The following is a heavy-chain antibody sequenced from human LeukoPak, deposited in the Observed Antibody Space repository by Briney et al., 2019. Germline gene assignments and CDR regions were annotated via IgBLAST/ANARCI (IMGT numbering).Heavy chain of an antibody. V-gene: IGHV1-8*01. CDR1: GYTFTSYD. D-gene: IGHD3-10*01. CDR3: ARTYYYGSGSYYRELYYFDY. Sequence: ASVTVSCKASGYTFTSYDINWVRQATGQGLEWMGWMNPNSGNTGYAQKFQGRVTMTRNTSISTAYMELSSLRSEDTAVYYCARTYYYGSGSYYRELYYFDYWGQGTLVTVSS. J-gene: IGHJ4*02. CDR2: MNPNSGNT.